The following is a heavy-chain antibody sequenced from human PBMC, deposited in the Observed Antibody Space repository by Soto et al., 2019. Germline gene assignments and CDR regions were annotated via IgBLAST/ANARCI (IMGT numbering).Heavy chain of an antibody. V-gene: IGHV3-11*06. CDR3: VRGGGGGLFDP. CDR1: GFTFGDSH. Sequence: GGSLRLSCAGSGFTFGDSHMSWIRQAPGKGLEWLSYISPGSRYPAYADSVKGRFTISRDNAKRSLYLQMMSLTAEDTAIYYCVRGGGGGLFDPWGQGTMVTVSS. CDR2: ISPGSRYP. J-gene: IGHJ5*02. D-gene: IGHD2-15*01.